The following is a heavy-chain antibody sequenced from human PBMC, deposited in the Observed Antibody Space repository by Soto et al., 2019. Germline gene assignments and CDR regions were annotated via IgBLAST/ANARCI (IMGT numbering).Heavy chain of an antibody. CDR1: GDSITSAGYY. J-gene: IGHJ5*02. Sequence: QVQLQESGPGLVKPSETLSLTCTVSGDSITSAGYYWSWIRQHPGKGLEWFGYMYHSGTTYYNPSISSRVTISVDTSKNQFSLTLTSVTAADTAMYYCARYKGDTRLFDPWGRGTLVTVSS. CDR2: MYHSGTT. CDR3: ARYKGDTRLFDP. D-gene: IGHD3-22*01. V-gene: IGHV4-31*03.